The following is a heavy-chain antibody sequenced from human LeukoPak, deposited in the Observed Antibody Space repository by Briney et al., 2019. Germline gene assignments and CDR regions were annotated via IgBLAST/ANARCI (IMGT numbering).Heavy chain of an antibody. D-gene: IGHD5-18*01. CDR1: GGSFSGYY. CDR3: ARGSGYSYGLSPDY. CDR2: INHSGST. V-gene: IGHV4-34*01. J-gene: IGHJ4*02. Sequence: KPSETLSLTCAVYGGSFSGYYWSWTRQPPGKGLEWIGEINHSGSTNYNPSLKSRVTISVDTSKNQFSLKLGSVTAADTAVYYCARGSGYSYGLSPDYWGQGTLVTVSS.